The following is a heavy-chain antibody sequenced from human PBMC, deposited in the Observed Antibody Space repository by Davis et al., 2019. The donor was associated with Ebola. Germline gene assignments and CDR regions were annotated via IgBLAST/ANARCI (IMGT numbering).Heavy chain of an antibody. Sequence: ASVKVSCKASGYTFTNYYMHWVRQAPGQGLQWMGIINPSGGRTTYAQNFQGRVTLTRDTSTNTVYMELSSLRSEASAMFYCSRGGRVNTLGLKSLPDNWGQGTLVTVSS. D-gene: IGHD1-7*01. V-gene: IGHV1-46*01. CDR3: SRGGRVNTLGLKSLPDN. CDR1: GYTFTNYY. CDR2: INPSGGRT. J-gene: IGHJ4*02.